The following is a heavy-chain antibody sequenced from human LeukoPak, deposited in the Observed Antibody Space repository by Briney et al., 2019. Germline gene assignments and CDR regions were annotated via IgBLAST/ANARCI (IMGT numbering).Heavy chain of an antibody. CDR3: VRDRGISFYFDY. V-gene: IGHV3-48*01. CDR2: IDSSSSTI. D-gene: IGHD3-16*02. J-gene: IGHJ4*02. Sequence: GGSLRLSCAASGFTVSSNYMSWVRQAPGKGLEWVSYIDSSSSTIYYADSVKGRFTVSRDNAKNSLDLQMNSLRADDTAVYYCVRDRGISFYFDYWGQGTLVTVSS. CDR1: GFTVSSNY.